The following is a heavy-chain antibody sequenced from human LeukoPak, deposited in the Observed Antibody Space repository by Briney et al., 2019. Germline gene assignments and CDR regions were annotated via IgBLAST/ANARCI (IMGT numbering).Heavy chain of an antibody. CDR2: IKHGGSDK. D-gene: IGHD2-2*01. J-gene: IGHJ6*03. CDR1: GFTFSSYW. CDR3: ARARRPDGVVPAARYMDV. Sequence: GGSLRLSCAASGFTFSSYWMSWVRQAPGKGLEWVAYIKHGGSDKYHVDSVKGRFTISRDNSKNSLYLQMNSLRADDTAVYYCARARRPDGVVPAARYMDVWGKGTTVTVSS. V-gene: IGHV3-7*01.